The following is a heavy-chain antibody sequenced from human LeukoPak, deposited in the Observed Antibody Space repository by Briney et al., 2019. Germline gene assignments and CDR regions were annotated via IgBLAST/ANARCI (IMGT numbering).Heavy chain of an antibody. CDR3: ASSVVAATLLYYFDY. J-gene: IGHJ4*02. CDR2: ISYDGSNK. V-gene: IGHV3-30*19. Sequence: GGSLRLSCAASGFTFSSYGMHWVRQAPGKGLEWVAVISYDGSNKYYADSVKGRFTISRDNSKNTLYLQMNSLRAEDTAVYYCASSVVAATLLYYFDYWGQGTLVTVSS. D-gene: IGHD2-15*01. CDR1: GFTFSSYG.